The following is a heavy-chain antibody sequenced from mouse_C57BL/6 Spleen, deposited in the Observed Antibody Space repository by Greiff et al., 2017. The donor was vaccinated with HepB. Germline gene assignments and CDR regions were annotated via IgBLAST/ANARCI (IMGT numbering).Heavy chain of an antibody. Sequence: VQLQQSGAELVKPGASVKMSCKASGYTFTTYPIEWMKQNHGKSLEWIGNFHPYNDDTKYNEKFKGKATLTVEKSSSTVYLELSRLTSEDSAVYYCARSHYYGSLWYFDVWGTGTTVTVSS. CDR1: GYTFTTYP. CDR3: ARSHYYGSLWYFDV. D-gene: IGHD1-1*01. J-gene: IGHJ1*03. CDR2: FHPYNDDT. V-gene: IGHV1-47*01.